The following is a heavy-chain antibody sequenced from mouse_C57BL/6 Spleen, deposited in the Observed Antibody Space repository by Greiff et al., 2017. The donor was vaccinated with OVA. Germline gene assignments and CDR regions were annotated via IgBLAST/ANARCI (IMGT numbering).Heavy chain of an antibody. CDR2: IYPGDGDT. D-gene: IGHD1-1*01. CDR3: ARGGYYYGSSYIYFDY. CDR1: GYAFSSYW. Sequence: QVQLKQSGAELVKPGASVKISCKASGYAFSSYWMNWVKQRPGKGLEWIGQIYPGDGDTNYNGKFKGKATLTADKSSSTAYMQLSSLTSEDSAVYFCARGGYYYGSSYIYFDYWGQGTTLTVSS. V-gene: IGHV1-80*01. J-gene: IGHJ2*01.